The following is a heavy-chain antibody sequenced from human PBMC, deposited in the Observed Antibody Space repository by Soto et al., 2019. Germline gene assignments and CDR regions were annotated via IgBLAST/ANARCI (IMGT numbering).Heavy chain of an antibody. J-gene: IGHJ6*02. D-gene: IGHD5-12*01. CDR2: ISGSGGGT. V-gene: IGHV3-23*01. Sequence: GGSLRLSCVASGFTFSDYAMSWVRLAPGKGLEWVSGISGSGGGTYYADSVKGRFTISRDNSKNTLYLQMNSLRDEDTAVYYCAKDLNSGYELRYYGMDVWGQGTTVTVSS. CDR1: GFTFSDYA. CDR3: AKDLNSGYELRYYGMDV.